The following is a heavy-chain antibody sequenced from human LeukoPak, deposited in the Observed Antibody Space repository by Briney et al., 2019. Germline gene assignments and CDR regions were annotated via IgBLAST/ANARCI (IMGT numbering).Heavy chain of an antibody. J-gene: IGHJ4*02. Sequence: TGGSLRLSCAASGFIFSSYGMHWVRQAPGKGLEWVAFIWYDGSNKYYADSVKGRFTISRDNSKNTVDLQMNSLGDEDTAVYYCAKWSPYGGNPGYWGQGTLVTVSS. V-gene: IGHV3-30*02. CDR1: GFIFSSYG. D-gene: IGHD4-23*01. CDR2: IWYDGSNK. CDR3: AKWSPYGGNPGY.